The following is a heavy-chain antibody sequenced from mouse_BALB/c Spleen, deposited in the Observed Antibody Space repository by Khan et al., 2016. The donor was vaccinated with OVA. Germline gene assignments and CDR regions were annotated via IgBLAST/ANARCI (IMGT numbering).Heavy chain of an antibody. CDR1: GYSITSDYA. CDR3: ARFDY. Sequence: VQLQESGPGLVKPSQSLSLTCTVTGYSITSDYAWNWIRQFPGNKLEWMGYITYGGNTSYNPSLKSRISITRDTSKNQFFLQLNSVTTEDTATYYCARFDYWGQGTTLTVSS. V-gene: IGHV3-2*02. CDR2: ITYGGNT. J-gene: IGHJ2*01.